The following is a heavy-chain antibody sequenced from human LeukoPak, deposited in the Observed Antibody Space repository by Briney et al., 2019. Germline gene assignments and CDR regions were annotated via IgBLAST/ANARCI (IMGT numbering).Heavy chain of an antibody. J-gene: IGHJ1*01. CDR3: ARPYCSSTSCYGYFQH. CDR2: IYPGDSDT. CDR1: GYSFTSYW. Sequence: GESLKISCKGSGYSFTSYWVGWLRQMPGKGLEWMGIIYPGDSDTRYSPSFQGQVTISADKSISTAYLQLSSLKASDTAMYYCARPYCSSTSCYGYFQHWGQGTLVTVSS. V-gene: IGHV5-51*01. D-gene: IGHD2-2*01.